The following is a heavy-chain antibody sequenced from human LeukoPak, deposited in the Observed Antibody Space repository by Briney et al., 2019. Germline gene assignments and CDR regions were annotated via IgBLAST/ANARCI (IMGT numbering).Heavy chain of an antibody. Sequence: SETLSLTCTVSGGSISTYYWTWIRQPPGKGLEWIGYIYYTGNTNYNPSLKSRVTISVDTSKNQFSLKLSSVAAADTAVYYCARLWFGERDYWGQGTLVTVSS. CDR2: IYYTGNT. J-gene: IGHJ4*02. CDR1: GGSISTYY. V-gene: IGHV4-59*08. CDR3: ARLWFGERDY. D-gene: IGHD3-10*01.